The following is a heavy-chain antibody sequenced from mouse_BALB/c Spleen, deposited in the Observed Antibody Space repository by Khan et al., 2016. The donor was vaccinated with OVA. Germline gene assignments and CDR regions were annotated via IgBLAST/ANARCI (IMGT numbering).Heavy chain of an antibody. J-gene: IGHJ3*01. CDR3: ALYYYGRAWFAY. Sequence: QVQLKQSGPGLVAPSQSLSITCTVSGFSLTSYGVGWVRQPPGKGLEWLGVIWGDGSTNYHSALISRLNINKDNSKSQVFLNLNSLQTEDTATYYCALYYYGRAWFAYWGQGTLVTVSA. CDR1: GFSLTSYG. CDR2: IWGDGST. D-gene: IGHD1-1*01. V-gene: IGHV2-3*01.